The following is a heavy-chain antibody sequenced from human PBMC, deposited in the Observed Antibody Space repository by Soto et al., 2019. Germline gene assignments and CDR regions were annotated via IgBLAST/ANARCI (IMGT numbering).Heavy chain of an antibody. V-gene: IGHV3-23*01. J-gene: IGHJ6*02. CDR3: ARRQISPFTRGAGSARGAMDV. CDR2: ISISGGTT. Sequence: GGSLRLSCAASGFTFSSYAMIWVRQAPGKGLEWVSAISISGGTTYYGDSVKGRFTISRDNSKNTLYLQMNSLRAEDTAVYYCARRQISPFTRGAGSARGAMDVWGQRTTVTGSS. CDR1: GFTFSSYA. D-gene: IGHD1-26*01.